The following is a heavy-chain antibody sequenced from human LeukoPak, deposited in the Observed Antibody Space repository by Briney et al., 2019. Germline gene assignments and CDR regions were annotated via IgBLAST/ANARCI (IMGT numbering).Heavy chain of an antibody. J-gene: IGHJ4*02. D-gene: IGHD3-22*01. CDR1: GGSISSGGYY. V-gene: IGHV4-31*03. Sequence: SETLSLTCTVSGGSISSGGYYWSWIRQHPGKGLEWIGYIYYSGSTYYNPSLKSRVTISVDTSKNQFSLKLSSVTAADTAVYYCARVRAPHYYDSSGYEDYWGQGTLVTVSS. CDR3: ARVRAPHYYDSSGYEDY. CDR2: IYYSGST.